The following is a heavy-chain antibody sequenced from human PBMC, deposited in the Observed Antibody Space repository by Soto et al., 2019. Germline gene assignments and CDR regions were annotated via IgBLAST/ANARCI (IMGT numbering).Heavy chain of an antibody. CDR1: GGYISSYY. CDR3: ARQGIHSAYYDFWSGYSRDAFDI. Sequence: SETLSLTCTVSGGYISSYYWSWIRQHPGKGLEWIGYIYYSGSTNYNPSLKSRVTISVDTSKNQFSLKLSSVTAADTAVYYCARQGIHSAYYDFWSGYSRDAFDIWGQGTMVTVSS. V-gene: IGHV4-59*08. J-gene: IGHJ3*02. CDR2: IYYSGST. D-gene: IGHD3-3*01.